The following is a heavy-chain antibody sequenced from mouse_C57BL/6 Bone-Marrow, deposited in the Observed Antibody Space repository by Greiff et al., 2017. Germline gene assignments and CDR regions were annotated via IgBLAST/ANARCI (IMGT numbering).Heavy chain of an antibody. CDR1: GYTFTDYE. J-gene: IGHJ2*01. CDR2: IDPETGGT. CDR3: TRKDGYDAFDY. D-gene: IGHD2-2*01. V-gene: IGHV1-15*01. Sequence: QVQLKESGAELVRPGASVTLSCKASGYTFTDYEMHWVKQTPVHGLEWIGAIDPETGGTAYNQKFKGKAILTADKSSSTAYMELRSLTSEDSAVYYCTRKDGYDAFDYWGQGTTLTVSS.